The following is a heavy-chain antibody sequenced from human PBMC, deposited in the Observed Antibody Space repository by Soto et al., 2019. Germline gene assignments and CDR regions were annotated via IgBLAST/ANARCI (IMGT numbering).Heavy chain of an antibody. J-gene: IGHJ5*02. CDR1: GYTFSTFG. V-gene: IGHV1-18*04. Sequence: ASVKVSCKSSGYTFSTFGIIWVRQAPGQGLEWMGWISAYNGDTNYAQKFQGRVSLSTDTSTSTAYMEVRSLRSDDTAMYYCARSFSSRYRSVTGTRRDHWFDPWGQGTLVTVSS. CDR2: ISAYNGDT. D-gene: IGHD1-1*01. CDR3: ARSFSSRYRSVTGTRRDHWFDP.